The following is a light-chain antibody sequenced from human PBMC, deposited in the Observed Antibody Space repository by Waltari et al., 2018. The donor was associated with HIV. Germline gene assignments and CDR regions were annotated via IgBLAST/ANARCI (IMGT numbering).Light chain of an antibody. J-gene: IGKJ2*01. CDR3: QQYSHWPLMYN. Sequence: EIVMTQSPATLSVSHGERATLSCRASQTISSNLAWYQHKPGQSPRRLIYAASTRATGIPARFSASGSGTEFTLTISSLQSEDFAVYYCQQYSHWPLMYNFGQGTKLEIK. CDR2: AAS. CDR1: QTISSN. V-gene: IGKV3-15*01.